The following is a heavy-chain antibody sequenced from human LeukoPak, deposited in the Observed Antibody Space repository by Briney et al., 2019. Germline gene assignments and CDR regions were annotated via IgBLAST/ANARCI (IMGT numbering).Heavy chain of an antibody. V-gene: IGHV6-1*01. D-gene: IGHD3-16*01. CDR2: TYYRSKWYN. CDR1: GDSVSSNSAA. Sequence: SQTLSLTCAISGDSVSSNSAAWNWIRQSPSRGLEWLGRTYYRSKWYNDYAVSVKSRITINPDTSKNQFSLKLSSVTAADTAVYYCARVGDSGGPYAFDIWGQGTVVTVSS. J-gene: IGHJ3*02. CDR3: ARVGDSGGPYAFDI.